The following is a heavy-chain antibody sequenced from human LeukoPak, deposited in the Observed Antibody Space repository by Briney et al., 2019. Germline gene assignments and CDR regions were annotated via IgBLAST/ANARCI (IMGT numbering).Heavy chain of an antibody. CDR3: ARGDYGELYFDY. J-gene: IGHJ4*02. V-gene: IGHV4-30-2*01. CDR1: GGSISSGGYS. D-gene: IGHD4-17*01. Sequence: PSETLSLTCAASGGSISSGGYSWSWIRQPPGKGREWNGYIYHSGSTYYNPSRKSRVTISVDRSKNQFSLKLRSVTAADTAVYYCARGDYGELYFDYWGQGTLVTVSS. CDR2: IYHSGST.